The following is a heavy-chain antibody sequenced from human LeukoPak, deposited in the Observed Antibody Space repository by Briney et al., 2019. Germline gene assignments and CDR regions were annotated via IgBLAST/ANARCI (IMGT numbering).Heavy chain of an antibody. CDR3: ARDSGTATFDY. Sequence: ASVKVSCKASGYTFTSYYITWVRQAPGQGLEWMGRINPNGGGTRYAQKFLGRVSMTSDTSISTAYMELRSLRSDDTAVYYCARDSGTATFDYWGQGPLVTVSS. CDR1: GYTFTSYY. V-gene: IGHV1-2*02. D-gene: IGHD4-17*01. CDR2: INPNGGGT. J-gene: IGHJ4*02.